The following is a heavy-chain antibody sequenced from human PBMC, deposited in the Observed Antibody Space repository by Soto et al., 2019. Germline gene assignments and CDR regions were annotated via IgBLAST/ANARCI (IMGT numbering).Heavy chain of an antibody. Sequence: EVQLLVSGGGLVQPGGSLRLSCAASGFTFSTYAMNWVRQAPGKGLEWVSSISGSGDDTYYADSAKGRFTISRDNSKNTLDLQMNNLRGEDTAVYYCAKGADYWGQGTLVTVSS. J-gene: IGHJ4*02. CDR1: GFTFSTYA. CDR2: ISGSGDDT. CDR3: AKGADY. V-gene: IGHV3-23*01.